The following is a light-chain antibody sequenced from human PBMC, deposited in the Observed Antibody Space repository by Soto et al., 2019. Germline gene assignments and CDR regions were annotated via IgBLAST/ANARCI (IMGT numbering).Light chain of an antibody. Sequence: EIVMTQSPATLSVSPWERATLSCRASQSVNSNYLAWYQQTPGQAPRLLIYGISKRATDIPDRFSGSGSGTEFTLTISSLQPEDFATYYCQQHGQWPITFGQGTRLEIK. CDR2: GIS. J-gene: IGKJ5*01. CDR3: QQHGQWPIT. CDR1: QSVNSN. V-gene: IGKV3D-15*01.